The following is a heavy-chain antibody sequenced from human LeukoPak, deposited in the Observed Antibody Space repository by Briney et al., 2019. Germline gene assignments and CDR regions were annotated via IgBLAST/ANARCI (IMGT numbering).Heavy chain of an antibody. V-gene: IGHV3-7*01. CDR3: AIWTSGNY. D-gene: IGHD1-1*01. CDR2: LDPSGSQK. J-gene: IGHJ4*02. CDR1: GFTFNRSW. Sequence: GGSLRLSCAASGFTFNRSWMNWVRQAPGKGLEWVANLDPSGSQKRYVDSVKGRFILSKDNPGASLYLDMYSLRAEDTAIYYCAIWTSGNYWGQGTLVTVSS.